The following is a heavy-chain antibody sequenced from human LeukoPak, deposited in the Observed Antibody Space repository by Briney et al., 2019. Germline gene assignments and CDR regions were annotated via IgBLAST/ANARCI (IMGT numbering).Heavy chain of an antibody. Sequence: GRSLRLSCAASGFTFSRHAMHRVRQSPGKGLEWVAIISYDGSDEYIADSVKGRFSISRDNSRNTLDLQMNSLTTEDTALYYCARATDYYGSGSYLPLYYFYGMDVWGKGTAVIVSS. CDR3: ARATDYYGSGSYLPLYYFYGMDV. D-gene: IGHD3-10*01. V-gene: IGHV3-30*04. J-gene: IGHJ6*04. CDR1: GFTFSRHA. CDR2: ISYDGSDE.